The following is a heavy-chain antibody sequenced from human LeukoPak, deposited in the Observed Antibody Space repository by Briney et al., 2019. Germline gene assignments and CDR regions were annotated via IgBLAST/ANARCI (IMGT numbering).Heavy chain of an antibody. J-gene: IGHJ4*02. D-gene: IGHD6-19*01. CDR2: VSDSGSRT. CDR3: AKDHGFFSSGWNPLFDY. Sequence: GRCLRLSCAAAGFTLSDYYMTSIRQAPGKGLKLVSTVSDSGSRTYDADSVKGRFTISRDNSENTLYLQMNSLRAEDTAVYYCAKDHGFFSSGWNPLFDYWGQGTLVTVSS. V-gene: IGHV3-23*01. CDR1: GFTLSDYY.